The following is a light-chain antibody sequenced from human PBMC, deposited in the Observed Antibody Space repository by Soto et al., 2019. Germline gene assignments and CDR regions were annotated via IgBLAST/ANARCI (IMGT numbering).Light chain of an antibody. CDR2: GAS. CDR1: QDIPTY. CDR3: QHYTLYSAP. V-gene: IGKV1-5*01. Sequence: RLTQSPSSLSASVGDTATISCRASQDIPTYLAWYQQKPGKAPTLLIFGASSLHNGVPPRFAGSGSGSEFTLTINRLQPDDFATYFCQHYTLYSAPFGQGTRV. J-gene: IGKJ5*01.